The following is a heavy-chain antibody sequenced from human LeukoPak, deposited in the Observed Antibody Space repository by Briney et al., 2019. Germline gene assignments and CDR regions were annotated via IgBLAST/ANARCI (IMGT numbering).Heavy chain of an antibody. CDR2: INSDGSSK. CDR3: AKGGVAGTGYFDY. D-gene: IGHD6-19*01. V-gene: IGHV3-74*01. Sequence: PGGSLRLSCAASGFTFSSYWMHWVRQAPGKGLVWVSRINSDGSSKSYADSVKGRFTISRDNSKNTLYLQMNSLRAEDTAVYYCAKGGVAGTGYFDYWGQGTLVTVSS. CDR1: GFTFSSYW. J-gene: IGHJ4*02.